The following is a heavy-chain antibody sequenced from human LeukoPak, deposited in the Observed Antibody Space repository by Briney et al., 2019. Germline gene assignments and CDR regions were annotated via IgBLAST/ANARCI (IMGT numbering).Heavy chain of an antibody. CDR3: ARHGSSWYYFDY. V-gene: IGHV4-34*01. D-gene: IGHD6-13*01. Sequence: KPSETLSLTCAVYGGSFSGYYWSWIRQPPGKGLEWIGSIYYSGSTYYNPSLKSRVTISVDTSKNQFSLKLSSVTAADTAVYYCARHGSSWYYFDYWGQGTLVTVSS. CDR1: GGSFSGYY. CDR2: IYYSGST. J-gene: IGHJ4*02.